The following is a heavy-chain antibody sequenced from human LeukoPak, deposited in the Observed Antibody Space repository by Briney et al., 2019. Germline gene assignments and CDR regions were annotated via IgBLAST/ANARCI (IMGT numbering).Heavy chain of an antibody. Sequence: GGSPRLSCAASGFTFSSYAMSWVRQAPGKGLEWVSAISGSGGSTYYADSVKGRFTISRDNSKNTLYLQMNSLRAEDTAVYYCAKDVTIFGVVSLDYWGQGTLVTVSS. CDR2: ISGSGGST. CDR3: AKDVTIFGVVSLDY. CDR1: GFTFSSYA. V-gene: IGHV3-23*01. J-gene: IGHJ4*02. D-gene: IGHD3-3*01.